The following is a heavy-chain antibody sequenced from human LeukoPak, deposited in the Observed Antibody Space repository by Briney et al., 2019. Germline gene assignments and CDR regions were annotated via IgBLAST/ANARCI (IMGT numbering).Heavy chain of an antibody. CDR2: INHSGST. D-gene: IGHD2-15*01. Sequence: PSETLSLTCTVSGGSISSYYWSWIRQPPGKGLEWIGEINHSGSTNYNPSLKSRVTISVDTSKNQFSLKLTSVTAADTAVYFRAARSWGYSAPDYWGQGTLVTVS. J-gene: IGHJ4*02. CDR3: AARSWGYSAPDY. V-gene: IGHV4-34*01. CDR1: GGSISSYY.